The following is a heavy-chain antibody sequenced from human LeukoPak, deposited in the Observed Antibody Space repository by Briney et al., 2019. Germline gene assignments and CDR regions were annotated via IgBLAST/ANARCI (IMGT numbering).Heavy chain of an antibody. V-gene: IGHV1-2*02. Sequence: ASVKVSCKASGYTFTAHYIHWMRQAPGRGLEWVGWINPNTGGTEFARNVQGRVTMTRDTSINTVYMELNRLTSDDTAVFYCAREAADSSVCDFWGQGSLVTVSS. J-gene: IGHJ4*02. CDR1: GYTFTAHY. D-gene: IGHD2-8*01. CDR3: AREAADSSVCDF. CDR2: INPNTGGT.